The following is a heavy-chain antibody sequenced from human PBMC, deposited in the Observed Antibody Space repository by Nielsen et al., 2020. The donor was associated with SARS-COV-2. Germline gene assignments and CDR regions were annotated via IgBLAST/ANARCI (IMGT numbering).Heavy chain of an antibody. D-gene: IGHD1-26*01. Sequence: SVKVSCKASGGTFSSYAISWVRQAPGQGLEWMGGIIPIFGTANYAQKFQGRVTITADESTSTAYMELSRLRSDDTAVYYCARESGSYGGDAFDIWGQGTMVTVSS. J-gene: IGHJ3*02. CDR2: IIPIFGTA. CDR3: ARESGSYGGDAFDI. V-gene: IGHV1-69*13. CDR1: GGTFSSYA.